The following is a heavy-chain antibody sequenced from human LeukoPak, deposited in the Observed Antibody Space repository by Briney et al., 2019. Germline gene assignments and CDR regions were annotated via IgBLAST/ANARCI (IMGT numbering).Heavy chain of an antibody. CDR3: ARADDYSNYYYYYGMDV. Sequence: SETLSLTCTVSGGSISSYYWSWIRQPPGKGLEWIGYIYYSGSTNYNPSLKSRVTISVDTSKNQFSLKLSSVTAADTAMYYCARADDYSNYYYYYGMDVWGQGTTVTVSS. J-gene: IGHJ6*02. CDR1: GGSISSYY. CDR2: IYYSGST. V-gene: IGHV4-59*01. D-gene: IGHD4-11*01.